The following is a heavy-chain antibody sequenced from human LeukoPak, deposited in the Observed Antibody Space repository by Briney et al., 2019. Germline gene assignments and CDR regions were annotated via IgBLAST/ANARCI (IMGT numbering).Heavy chain of an antibody. J-gene: IGHJ4*02. V-gene: IGHV4-38-2*01. CDR1: GYPISSGYY. Sequence: PSETLSLTCAVSGYPISSGYYWGWIRQPPGKGLEWIATIYHNWGIYFNPPLKSRVTISLDTSKNQFSLKLTSVTAADTAMYYCARNVTAGYFDYWGQGILVTVSS. D-gene: IGHD1-1*01. CDR2: IYHNWGI. CDR3: ARNVTAGYFDY.